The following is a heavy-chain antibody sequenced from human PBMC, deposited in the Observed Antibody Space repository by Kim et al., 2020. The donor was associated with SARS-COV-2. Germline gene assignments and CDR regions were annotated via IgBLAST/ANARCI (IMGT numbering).Heavy chain of an antibody. V-gene: IGHV4-61*01. CDR2: IYYSGST. D-gene: IGHD2-21*02. CDR1: GGSVSSGSYY. CDR3: ARVSFPQYGGNSDHYYYYYGMDV. Sequence: SETLSLTCTVSGGSVSSGSYYWSWIRQPPGKGLEWIGYIYYSGSTNYNPSLKSRVTISVDTSKNQFSLKLSSVTAADTAVYYCARVSFPQYGGNSDHYYYYYGMDVWGQGTTVTVSS. J-gene: IGHJ6*02.